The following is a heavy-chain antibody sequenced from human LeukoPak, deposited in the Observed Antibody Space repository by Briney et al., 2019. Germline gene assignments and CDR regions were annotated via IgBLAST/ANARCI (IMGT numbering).Heavy chain of an antibody. V-gene: IGHV3-30*02. CDR2: IRYDGSNK. J-gene: IGHJ1*01. D-gene: IGHD2-2*01. CDR1: GFTFSSYG. CDR3: AKTYCSSTSCSGYFQH. Sequence: PGGSLRLSCAESGFTFSSYGMHWVRQAPGKGLEWVAFIRYDGSNKYYADSVKGRFTISRDNSKNTLYLQMNSLGAEDTAVYYCAKTYCSSTSCSGYFQHWGQGTLVTVSS.